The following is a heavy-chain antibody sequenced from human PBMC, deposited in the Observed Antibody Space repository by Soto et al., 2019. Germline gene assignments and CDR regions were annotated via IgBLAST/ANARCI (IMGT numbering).Heavy chain of an antibody. CDR3: ARVVALDCSGGSCRGWFDH. V-gene: IGHV4-31*03. CDR2: IYYSGST. CDR1: GGSISSGGYY. D-gene: IGHD2-15*01. Sequence: PSETLSLTCTVSGGSISSGGYYWSWIRQHPGKGLEWIGYIYYSGSTYYNPSLKSRVTISVDTSKNQFSLKLSSVTAADTAVYYCARVVALDCSGGSCRGWFDHWGQGTLVTVSS. J-gene: IGHJ5*02.